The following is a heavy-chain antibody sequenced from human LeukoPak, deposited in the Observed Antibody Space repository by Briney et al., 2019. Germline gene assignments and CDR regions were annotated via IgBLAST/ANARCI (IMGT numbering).Heavy chain of an antibody. CDR1: GGSISSSSYY. CDR3: ARGSTGGYHIDY. D-gene: IGHD7-27*01. CDR2: IYYSGST. J-gene: IGHJ4*02. V-gene: IGHV4-39*07. Sequence: SETLSLTCTVSGGSISSSSYYWGWIRQPPGKGLEWIGSIYYSGSTYYNPSLKSRVTISVDTSKNQFSLKLSSVTAADTAVYYCARGSTGGYHIDYWGQGTLVTVSS.